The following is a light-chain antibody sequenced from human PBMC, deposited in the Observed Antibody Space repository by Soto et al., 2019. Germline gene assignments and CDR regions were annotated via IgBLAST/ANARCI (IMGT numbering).Light chain of an antibody. CDR1: SSDVGKYDR. CDR2: EVT. V-gene: IGLV2-18*02. J-gene: IGLJ1*01. CDR3: FSYTSTSRYV. Sequence: QSVLTQPPSVSGSPGQSVTISCTGTSSDVGKYDRVSWYQQPPGTAPKLIIYEVTNRPSGVPARFSGSKSGNTASLTMSGHQAEDEADYYCFSYTSTSRYVFGAGTKVTVL.